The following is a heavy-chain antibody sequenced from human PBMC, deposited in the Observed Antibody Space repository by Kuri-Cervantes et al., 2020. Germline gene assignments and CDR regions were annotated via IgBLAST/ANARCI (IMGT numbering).Heavy chain of an antibody. CDR3: ARDLALRCRPSNGVCYIGSVVDY. D-gene: IGHD2-8*01. J-gene: IGHJ4*02. Sequence: ASVKVSCKASGYTFTSYYMHWVRQAPGQGLEWMGIINPSGGSTSYAQKFQGRVTMTRDTSTSTVYMELSSLRSEDTAVYYCARDLALRCRPSNGVCYIGSVVDYWGQGTLVTVSS. CDR2: INPSGGST. CDR1: GYTFTSYY. V-gene: IGHV1-46*01.